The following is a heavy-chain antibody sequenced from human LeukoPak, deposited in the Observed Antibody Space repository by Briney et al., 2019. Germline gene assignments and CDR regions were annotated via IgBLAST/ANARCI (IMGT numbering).Heavy chain of an antibody. J-gene: IGHJ4*02. CDR2: VSDSGGHS. V-gene: IGHV3-23*01. Sequence: GRSLRLSCAASGFTFSSYAMSWVRQAPGKGLEWVSAVSDSGGHSYYADSVKGRFIISRDNAKNSLYLQMNSLRAEDTAVYYCARDLMRFLEWVNWGQGTLVTVSS. D-gene: IGHD3-3*01. CDR3: ARDLMRFLEWVN. CDR1: GFTFSSYA.